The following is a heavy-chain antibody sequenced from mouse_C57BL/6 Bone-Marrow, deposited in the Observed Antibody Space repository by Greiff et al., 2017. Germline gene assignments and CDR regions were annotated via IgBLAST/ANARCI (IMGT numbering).Heavy chain of an antibody. J-gene: IGHJ2*01. D-gene: IGHD2-3*01. V-gene: IGHV1-69*01. Sequence: QVQLKQPGAELVMPGASVKLSCKASGYTFTSYWMHWVKQRPGQGLEWIGEIDPSDSYTNYNQKFKGKSTLTVDKSSSTANMQLSSLTSEDSAVYYCAREDYDGFDYWGQGTTLTVSS. CDR3: AREDYDGFDY. CDR1: GYTFTSYW. CDR2: IDPSDSYT.